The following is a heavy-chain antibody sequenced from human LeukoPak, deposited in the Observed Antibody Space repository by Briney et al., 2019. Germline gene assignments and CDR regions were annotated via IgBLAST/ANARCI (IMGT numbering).Heavy chain of an antibody. Sequence: SETLSLTCAVYGGSFSDYYWSWIRQPPGKGLEWIGEINHSGSTNYNPSLKSRVTISVDTSKNQFSLKLSSVTAADTAVYYCARQDVLCSGGSCYRSFDYWGQGTLVTVSS. CDR2: INHSGST. J-gene: IGHJ4*02. V-gene: IGHV4-34*01. CDR1: GGSFSDYY. CDR3: ARQDVLCSGGSCYRSFDY. D-gene: IGHD2-15*01.